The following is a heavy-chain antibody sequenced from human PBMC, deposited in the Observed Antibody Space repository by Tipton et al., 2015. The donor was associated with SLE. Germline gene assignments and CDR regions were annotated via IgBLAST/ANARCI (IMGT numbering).Heavy chain of an antibody. CDR2: IYYSGST. V-gene: IGHV4-39*07. J-gene: IGHJ4*02. CDR3: ARDKVAVAETFDY. Sequence: TLSLTCTVSGYSISSSSYYWGWIRQPPGKGLEWIGSIYYSGSTYYNPSLKSRVTISVDTSKNQFSLKLSSVTAADTAVYYCARDKVAVAETFDYWGQGTLVTVSS. CDR1: GYSISSSSYY. D-gene: IGHD6-19*01.